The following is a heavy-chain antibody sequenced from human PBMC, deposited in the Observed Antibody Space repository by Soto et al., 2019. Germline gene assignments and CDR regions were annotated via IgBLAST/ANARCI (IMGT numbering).Heavy chain of an antibody. Sequence: SETLSLTCAVYGGSFSGYYWSWIRQPPGKGLEWIGEINHSGSTNYNPSLKSRVTISVDTSKNQFSLKLSSVTAADTAVYYCARGFRPDYGDSFDYWGQGTLVTVSS. CDR2: INHSGST. D-gene: IGHD4-17*01. J-gene: IGHJ4*02. CDR1: GGSFSGYY. V-gene: IGHV4-34*01. CDR3: ARGFRPDYGDSFDY.